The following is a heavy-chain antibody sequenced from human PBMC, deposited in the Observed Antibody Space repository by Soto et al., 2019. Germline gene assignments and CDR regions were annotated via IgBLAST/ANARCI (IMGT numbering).Heavy chain of an antibody. CDR2: ISYDGSNK. V-gene: IGHV3-30*18. CDR1: AFPFSSHG. J-gene: IGHJ4*02. Sequence: PGGALRLSCAASAFPFSSHGMHWVRQAPGKGLEWVAVISYDGSNKYYADSVKGRFTISRDNSKNTLYLQMNSLRAEDTAVYYCAKEYEVDTAMAPSSLEYWGQGTLVTVSS. D-gene: IGHD5-18*01. CDR3: AKEYEVDTAMAPSSLEY.